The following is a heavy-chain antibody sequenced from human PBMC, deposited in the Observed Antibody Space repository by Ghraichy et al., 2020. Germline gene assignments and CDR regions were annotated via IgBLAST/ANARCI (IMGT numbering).Heavy chain of an antibody. CDR1: GGSISSYY. V-gene: IGHV4-59*01. J-gene: IGHJ6*02. CDR2: IYYSGST. CDR3: ARDGYYYYGMDV. Sequence: ESLNISCTVSGGSISSYYWSWIRQPPGKGLEWIGYIYYSGSTNYNPSLKSRVTISVDTSKNQFSLKLSSVTAADTAVYYCARDGYYYYGMDVWGQGTTVTVSS.